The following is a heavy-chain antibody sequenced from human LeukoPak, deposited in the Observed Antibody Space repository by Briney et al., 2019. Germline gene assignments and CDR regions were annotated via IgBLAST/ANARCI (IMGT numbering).Heavy chain of an antibody. Sequence: SVKVSCKASGGTFRSYAISWVRQAPGQGLEWMGGIIPIFGTADYAQKFQGRVTITADESTTTAYMELSSLTSEDTAVYYCARDPSMVRGENTPYFDYWGQGTLVTVSS. CDR1: GGTFRSYA. D-gene: IGHD3-10*01. J-gene: IGHJ4*02. V-gene: IGHV1-69*01. CDR3: ARDPSMVRGENTPYFDY. CDR2: IIPIFGTA.